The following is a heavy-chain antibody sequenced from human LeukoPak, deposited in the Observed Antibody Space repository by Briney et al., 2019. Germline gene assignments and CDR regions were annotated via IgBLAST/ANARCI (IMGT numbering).Heavy chain of an antibody. V-gene: IGHV4-31*03. CDR3: ARVPGTYYDYVWGSYRYIYFDY. D-gene: IGHD3-16*02. CDR1: GGSISSGGYS. J-gene: IGHJ4*02. CDR2: IYYSGST. Sequence: PSQTLSLTCTVSGGSISSGGYSWSWIRQHPGKGLEWIGYIYYSGSTYYNPSLKSRVTISVDTSKNQFSLKLSSVTAADTAVYYCARVPGTYYDYVWGSYRYIYFDYWGQGTLVTVSS.